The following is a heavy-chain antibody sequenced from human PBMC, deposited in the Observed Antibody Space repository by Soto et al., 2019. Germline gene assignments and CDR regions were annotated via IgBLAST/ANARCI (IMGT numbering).Heavy chain of an antibody. D-gene: IGHD5-18*01. CDR2: ISYDGSNK. V-gene: IGHV3-30-3*01. CDR3: ARVVDTAMVALYYYYYGMDV. CDR1: GFTFMSYA. Sequence: PGGSLRLSCAASGFTFMSYAMHWGLQGPGKGLEWVAVISYDGSNKYYADSVKGRFTISRDNSKNTLYLQMNSLRAEDTAVYYCARVVDTAMVALYYYYYGMDVWGQGTTVTVSS. J-gene: IGHJ6*02.